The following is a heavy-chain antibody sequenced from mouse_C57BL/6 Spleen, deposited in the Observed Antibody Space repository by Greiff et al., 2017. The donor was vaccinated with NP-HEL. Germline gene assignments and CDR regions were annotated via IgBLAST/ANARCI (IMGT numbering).Heavy chain of an antibody. CDR2: IHPNSGST. Sequence: QVQLQQPGAELVKPGASVTLSCKASGYTFTSYWMHWVKQRPGQGLEWIGMIHPNSGSTNYNEKFKSKATLTVDKSSSTAYMQLSSLTSEDSAVYYCARESFYSNYLFAYWGQGTLVTVSA. D-gene: IGHD2-5*01. CDR3: ARESFYSNYLFAY. J-gene: IGHJ3*01. V-gene: IGHV1-64*01. CDR1: GYTFTSYW.